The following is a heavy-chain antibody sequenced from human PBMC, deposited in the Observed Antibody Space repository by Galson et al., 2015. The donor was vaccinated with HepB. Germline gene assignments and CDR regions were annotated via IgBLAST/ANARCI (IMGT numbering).Heavy chain of an antibody. D-gene: IGHD7-27*01. CDR3: ARGRQYTLGSPNDH. CDR2: ISPIFGSA. Sequence: SVKVSCKASGGTFGNYAINWVRQAPGQGLEWLGGISPIFGSAKNAQKFQGRLTITADIFTRTAYMELSSLRSDDTAMYYCARGRQYTLGSPNDHWGQGTLVTVSS. CDR1: GGTFGNYA. V-gene: IGHV1-69*06. J-gene: IGHJ4*02.